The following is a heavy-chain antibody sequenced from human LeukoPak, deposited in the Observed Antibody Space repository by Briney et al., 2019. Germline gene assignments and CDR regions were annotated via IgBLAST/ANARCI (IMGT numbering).Heavy chain of an antibody. CDR1: GGSISSYY. CDR2: IYYSGST. Sequence: SETLSLTCTVSGGSISSYYWSWIRQPPGKGLEWIGYIYYSGSTNYNPSLKSRVTISVDTSKNQFSLKLSSVTAADTAVYYCARTYGSGPDDLNWFDPWGQGTLVTVSS. V-gene: IGHV4-59*01. J-gene: IGHJ5*02. D-gene: IGHD3-10*01. CDR3: ARTYGSGPDDLNWFDP.